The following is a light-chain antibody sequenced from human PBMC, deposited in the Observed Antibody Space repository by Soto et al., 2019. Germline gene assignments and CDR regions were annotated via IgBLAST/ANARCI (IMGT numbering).Light chain of an antibody. V-gene: IGLV2-8*01. CDR3: TSYAGINNLGV. CDR2: EVS. Sequence: QLVLTQPPSASGSPGQSVTISCTGTSSDVGAYNYVSWYQQHPGKAPKVMIYEVSKRPSGVPDRFSGSKSGNTASLTVSGLQAEDEADYYCTSYAGINNLGVFGTGTKLTVL. J-gene: IGLJ1*01. CDR1: SSDVGAYNY.